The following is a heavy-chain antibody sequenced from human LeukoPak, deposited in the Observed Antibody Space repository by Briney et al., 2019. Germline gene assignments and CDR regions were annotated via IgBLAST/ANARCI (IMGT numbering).Heavy chain of an antibody. CDR1: GYTFTSYY. J-gene: IGHJ4*02. V-gene: IGHV1-46*03. CDR3: ARGRHIVVVPAAKSLDW. D-gene: IGHD2-2*01. CDR2: INPRGGST. Sequence: GASVKVSCKASGYTFTSYYMHWVRQAPAQGLEWVGIINPRGGSTSYAQKFQGRVTITRDTSTSTVYMELSSLRSEDTAVYYCARGRHIVVVPAAKSLDWWGEGSLVTVSS.